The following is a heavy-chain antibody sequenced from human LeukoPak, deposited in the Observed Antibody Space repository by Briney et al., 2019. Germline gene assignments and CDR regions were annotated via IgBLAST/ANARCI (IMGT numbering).Heavy chain of an antibody. J-gene: IGHJ6*04. CDR1: GYTLTELS. V-gene: IGHV1-24*01. CDR2: FDPEDGET. D-gene: IGHD2-15*01. Sequence: ASVKVSCKVSGYTLTELSMHWVRQAPGKGLEWMGGFDPEDGETIYAQKFQGRVTMTEDTSTDTAYMELSSLRSEDTAVYYCATQAGRYCSGGSCSKLNYYYYYGMDVWGKGTTVTVPS. CDR3: ATQAGRYCSGGSCSKLNYYYYYGMDV.